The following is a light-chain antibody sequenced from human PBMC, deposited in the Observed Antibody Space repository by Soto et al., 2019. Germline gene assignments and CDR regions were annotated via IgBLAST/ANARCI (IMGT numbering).Light chain of an antibody. J-gene: IGLJ2*01. CDR3: SSYTSTPTLAI. Sequence: QSVLTQPASVSGSLGQSITISCTGTSRDVGGYNYVSWYQQYPGTTPNLMIYEVSNRPSGVSNRFSGSKSGNTASLTISGLQTEDEGDYFCSSYTSTPTLAIFGGGTKLTVL. V-gene: IGLV2-14*01. CDR1: SRDVGGYNY. CDR2: EVS.